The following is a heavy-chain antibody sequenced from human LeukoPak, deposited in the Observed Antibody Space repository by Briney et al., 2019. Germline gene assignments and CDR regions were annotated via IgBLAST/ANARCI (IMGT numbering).Heavy chain of an antibody. J-gene: IGHJ4*02. CDR1: GGSINIGSYY. D-gene: IGHD2-8*01. CDR2: VYYRGSH. CDR3: ARDVDCTNDGCPQSGLAY. V-gene: IGHV4-61*01. Sequence: SETLSLTCTVSGGSINIGSYYWSWIRQPPGKGLEWIGSVYYRGSHNYNPSLKSRVSISGDTSKTQFSLRPTSVTAADTAMYFCARDVDCTNDGCPQSGLAYWGQGALVTVSS.